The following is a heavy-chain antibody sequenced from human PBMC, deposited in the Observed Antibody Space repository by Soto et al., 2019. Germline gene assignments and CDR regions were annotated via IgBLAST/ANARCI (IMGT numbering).Heavy chain of an antibody. J-gene: IGHJ4*02. CDR3: ARARSSGWCMGRRNYFDY. CDR1: GGSFSGYY. V-gene: IGHV4-34*01. Sequence: QVQLQQWGAGLLKPSETLSLTCAVYGGSFSGYYWSWIRQPPGKGLEWIGEINHSGSTNYNPSLKSRVTISVDTSKNQFSLKLSSVTAADTAVYYCARARSSGWCMGRRNYFDYWGQGTLVTVSS. D-gene: IGHD6-19*01. CDR2: INHSGST.